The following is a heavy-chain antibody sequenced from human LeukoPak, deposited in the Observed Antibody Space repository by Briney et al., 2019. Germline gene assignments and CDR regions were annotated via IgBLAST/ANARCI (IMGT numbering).Heavy chain of an antibody. D-gene: IGHD6-19*01. Sequence: SETLSLTCSVSGGSISSHFWTWIRQPPGKGLEWIGGVYYTGTTYSNPSLKSRVTISVDTSKNQFSLRLSSVTAADTAVYYCARHVSVAVTNFFDYWGQGTLVTVSS. V-gene: IGHV4-59*05. CDR3: ARHVSVAVTNFFDY. CDR1: GGSISSHF. J-gene: IGHJ4*02. CDR2: VYYTGTT.